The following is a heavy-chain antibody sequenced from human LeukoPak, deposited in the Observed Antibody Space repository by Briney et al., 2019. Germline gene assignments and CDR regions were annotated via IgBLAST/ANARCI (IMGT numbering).Heavy chain of an antibody. CDR2: IKQDGSEK. Sequence: GGSLRLSCAASGFTFSSYWMSWVRQAPGKGLEWVANIKQDGSEKYYVDSVKGRFTISRDNSKNTLYLQMNSLRAEDTAVYYCAKDHGTYYYGSGSYTGVYFDYWGQGTLVTVSP. CDR3: AKDHGTYYYGSGSYTGVYFDY. D-gene: IGHD3-10*01. V-gene: IGHV3-7*03. CDR1: GFTFSSYW. J-gene: IGHJ4*02.